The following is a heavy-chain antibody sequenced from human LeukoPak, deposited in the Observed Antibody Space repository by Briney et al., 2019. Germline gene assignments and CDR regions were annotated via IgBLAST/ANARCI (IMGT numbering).Heavy chain of an antibody. CDR2: IYYSGST. J-gene: IGHJ3*02. CDR3: ASLSVVVVAATPYAFDI. CDR1: GGSISSSSYY. V-gene: IGHV4-39*07. D-gene: IGHD2-15*01. Sequence: SETLSLTCTVSGGSISSSSYYWGWIRQPPGKGLEWIGSIYYSGSTYYNPSLKSRVTISVDTSKNQFSLKLSSVTAADTAVYYCASLSVVVVAATPYAFDIWGQGTMVTVSS.